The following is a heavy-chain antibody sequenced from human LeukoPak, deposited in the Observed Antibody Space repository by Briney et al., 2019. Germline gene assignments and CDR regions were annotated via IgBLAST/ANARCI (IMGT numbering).Heavy chain of an antibody. Sequence: SQTLSLTCTVSGGSISSGDYYWSWIRQPPGKGLEWIGYIYYSGSTYYNPSLKSRVTISVDTSKNQFSLKLSSVTAADTAVYYCARREGKHYDFGYWGQGTLVTVSS. D-gene: IGHD5-12*01. CDR2: IYYSGST. V-gene: IGHV4-30-4*01. CDR1: GGSISSGDYY. CDR3: ARREGKHYDFGY. J-gene: IGHJ4*02.